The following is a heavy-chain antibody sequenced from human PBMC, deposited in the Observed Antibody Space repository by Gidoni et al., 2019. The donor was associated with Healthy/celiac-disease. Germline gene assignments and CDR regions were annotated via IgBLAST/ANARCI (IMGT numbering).Heavy chain of an antibody. D-gene: IGHD3-10*01. Sequence: QVQLQQWGAGLLKPSETLSLTCPVYCGSFSGYSWRWIRQPPGKGLEWIGEINHSGSTNYNPSLKSRVTISVDTSKNQFSLKLSSVTAADTAVYYCARDLTMVRGVNSRYYYYYGMDVWGQGTTVTVSS. J-gene: IGHJ6*02. CDR1: CGSFSGYS. V-gene: IGHV4-34*01. CDR2: INHSGST. CDR3: ARDLTMVRGVNSRYYYYYGMDV.